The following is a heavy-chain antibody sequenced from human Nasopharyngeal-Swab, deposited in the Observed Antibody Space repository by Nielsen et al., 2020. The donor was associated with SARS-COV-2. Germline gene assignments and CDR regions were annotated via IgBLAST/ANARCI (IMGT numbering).Heavy chain of an antibody. CDR2: CSGGGNC. Sequence: SETLSLTCTVSGVSYDFMEAFYWAWIRQAPGQGLEWIGSCSGGGNCNFNPSLKSRVTIKSDTSKNQFSLKLSSVTAADTAVYYCARDLYGPDQYNWFDPWGQGTLVTVSS. CDR3: ARDLYGPDQYNWFDP. V-gene: IGHV4-61*08. J-gene: IGHJ5*02. D-gene: IGHD1-14*01. CDR1: GVSYDFMEAFY.